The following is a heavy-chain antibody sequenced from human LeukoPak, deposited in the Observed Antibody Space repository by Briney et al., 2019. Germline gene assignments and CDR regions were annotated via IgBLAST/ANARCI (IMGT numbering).Heavy chain of an antibody. J-gene: IGHJ4*02. CDR3: TTRSGDLWSGFVN. CDR2: FDPEEAKM. D-gene: IGHD3-3*01. Sequence: ASVKVSCKVSGNSLSELSIQWVRQAPGKGLECLGGFDPEEAKMVYAQNFQGRVTMTEDTSTQTAYMELSGLTSDDTAVYYCTTRSGDLWSGFVNWGQGTLLTVSS. CDR1: GNSLSELS. V-gene: IGHV1-24*01.